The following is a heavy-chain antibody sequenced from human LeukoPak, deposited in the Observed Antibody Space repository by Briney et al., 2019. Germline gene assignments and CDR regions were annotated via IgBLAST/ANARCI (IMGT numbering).Heavy chain of an antibody. Sequence: SETLSLTCAVSGYSISSGYYWGWIRQPPGKGPEWIGSIYHSGSTYYNPSLKSRVTISVDTSKNQFSLKLSSVTAADTAVYYCARSLGSGWPYYFDYWGQGTLVTVSS. V-gene: IGHV4-38-2*01. CDR2: IYHSGST. CDR1: GYSISSGYY. D-gene: IGHD6-19*01. CDR3: ARSLGSGWPYYFDY. J-gene: IGHJ4*02.